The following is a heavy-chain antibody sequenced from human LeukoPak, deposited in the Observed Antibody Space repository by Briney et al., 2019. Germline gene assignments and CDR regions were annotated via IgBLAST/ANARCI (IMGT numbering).Heavy chain of an antibody. CDR3: ARSYGNQLFDYYYYYGMDV. CDR1: GGSISSGDYY. Sequence: SETLSLTCTVSGGSISSGDYYWSWIRQPPGKGLEWIGYIYYSGSTYYNPSLKSRVTISVDTSKNQFSLKLSSVTAADTAVYYCARSYGNQLFDYYYYYGMDVWGQGTTVTVSS. CDR2: IYYSGST. J-gene: IGHJ6*02. D-gene: IGHD2-2*01. V-gene: IGHV4-30-4*01.